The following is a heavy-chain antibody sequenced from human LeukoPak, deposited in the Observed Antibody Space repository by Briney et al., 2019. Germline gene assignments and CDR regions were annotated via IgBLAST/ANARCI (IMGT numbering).Heavy chain of an antibody. D-gene: IGHD5-12*01. CDR2: IYYSGST. J-gene: IGHJ3*02. CDR1: GGSISSYY. CDR3: ARVGGQWLPTGAFDI. V-gene: IGHV4-59*01. Sequence: PSETLSLTCTVSGGSISSYYWSWIRQPPGKGLEWIGYIYYSGSTNYNPSLKSRVTISVDMSKNQFSLKLSSVTAADTAVYYWARVGGQWLPTGAFDIWGQGTMVTVSS.